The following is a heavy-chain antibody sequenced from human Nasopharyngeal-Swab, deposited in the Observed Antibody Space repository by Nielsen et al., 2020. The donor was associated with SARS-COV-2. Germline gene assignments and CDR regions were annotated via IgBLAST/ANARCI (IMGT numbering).Heavy chain of an antibody. V-gene: IGHV3-30*04. J-gene: IGHJ4*02. Sequence: GESLKISCAASGFTFSSYAMHWVRQAPGKGLEWVAVISYDGSNKYYADSVKGRFTISRDNSKNTLYLQMNSLRAEDTAVYYYARVRAYYGSGSYDYWGQGTLVTVSS. CDR2: ISYDGSNK. CDR3: ARVRAYYGSGSYDY. D-gene: IGHD3-10*01. CDR1: GFTFSSYA.